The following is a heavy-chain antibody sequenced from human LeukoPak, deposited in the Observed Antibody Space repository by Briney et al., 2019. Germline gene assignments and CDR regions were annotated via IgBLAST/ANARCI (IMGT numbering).Heavy chain of an antibody. V-gene: IGHV1-46*01. CDR3: AKDRAVKRGPEYFQH. Sequence: ASVKVSCTASGYTFTSYYIHWVRQAPGQGLEWMGIINPAGGSTTYAQKFQGSRLTLTRDTSTSTVYMELSSLRAEDTAVYYCAKDRAVKRGPEYFQHWGQGTLVTVSS. D-gene: IGHD4-17*01. CDR1: GYTFTSYY. J-gene: IGHJ1*01. CDR2: INPAGGST.